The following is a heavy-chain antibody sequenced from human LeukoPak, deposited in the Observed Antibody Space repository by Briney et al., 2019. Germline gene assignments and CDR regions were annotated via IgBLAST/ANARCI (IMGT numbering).Heavy chain of an antibody. D-gene: IGHD6-13*01. CDR3: ARVPSIAAVGIRLDY. CDR1: GFTFSSYG. CDR2: ISYDGRHK. J-gene: IGHJ4*02. V-gene: IGHV3-30*03. Sequence: GGSLRLSCVASGFTFSSYGMHWVRQAPGKGLEWVAVISYDGRHKYYADSVKGRFTISRDNSKNTLYLQMNSLRAEDTAMYYCARVPSIAAVGIRLDYWGQGTLVTVSS.